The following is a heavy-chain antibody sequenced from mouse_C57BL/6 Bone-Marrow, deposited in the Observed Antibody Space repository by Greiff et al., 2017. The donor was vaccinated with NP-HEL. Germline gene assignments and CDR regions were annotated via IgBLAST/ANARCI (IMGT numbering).Heavy chain of an antibody. CDR3: ARSGTTVVVHFDY. J-gene: IGHJ2*01. D-gene: IGHD1-1*01. CDR2: IYPGSGNT. CDR1: GYTFTDYY. Sequence: QVQLKESGAELVRPGASVKLSCKASGYTFTDYYINWVKQRPGQGLEWIARIYPGSGNTYYNAQFKGKATLTAEKSSSTAYMQLSSLTSEDSAVYFCARSGTTVVVHFDYWGQGTTLTVSS. V-gene: IGHV1-76*01.